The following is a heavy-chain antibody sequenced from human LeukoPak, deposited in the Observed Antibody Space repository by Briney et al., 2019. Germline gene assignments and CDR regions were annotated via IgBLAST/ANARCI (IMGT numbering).Heavy chain of an antibody. J-gene: IGHJ4*02. CDR1: GYSFTSCW. CDR2: IYPGDSDT. Sequence: GESLKISCKGSGYSFTSCWIGWVRQMPGKGLEWMGIIYPGDSDTRYSPSFQGQVTISADKSISTAYLQWSSLKASDTAMYYCARLPNTIWFGELFLDYWGQGTLVTVSS. V-gene: IGHV5-51*01. CDR3: ARLPNTIWFGELFLDY. D-gene: IGHD3-10*01.